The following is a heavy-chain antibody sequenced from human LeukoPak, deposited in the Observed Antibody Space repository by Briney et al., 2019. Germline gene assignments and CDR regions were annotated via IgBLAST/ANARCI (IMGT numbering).Heavy chain of an antibody. Sequence: GGSLRLSCAASGFTFSSYEMNWVRQAPEKGLEWVSYISSSGSTIYYADSAKGRFTISRDNARNSLYLQMNSLRAEDTAVYYCAREKSGYSSSSSWSVWFDPWGQGTLVTVSS. CDR1: GFTFSSYE. CDR2: ISSSGSTI. V-gene: IGHV3-48*03. J-gene: IGHJ5*02. D-gene: IGHD6-6*01. CDR3: AREKSGYSSSSSWSVWFDP.